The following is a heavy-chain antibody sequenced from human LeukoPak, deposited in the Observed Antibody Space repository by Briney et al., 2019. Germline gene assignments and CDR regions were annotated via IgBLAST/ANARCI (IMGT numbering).Heavy chain of an antibody. J-gene: IGHJ5*02. CDR2: IYYSGST. V-gene: IGHV4-30-4*01. CDR1: GGSISSGDYY. CDR3: ARVRHYYGSGSSHWFDP. D-gene: IGHD3-10*01. Sequence: PSETLSLTCTVSGGSISSGDYYWSWIRQPPGKGLEWIGYIYYSGSTYYNPSLKSRVTISVDTSKNQFSLKLSSVTAADTAVYYCARVRHYYGSGSSHWFDPWGQGTLVTVSS.